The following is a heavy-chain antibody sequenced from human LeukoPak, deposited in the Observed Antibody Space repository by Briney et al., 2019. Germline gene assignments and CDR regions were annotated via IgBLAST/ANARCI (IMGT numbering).Heavy chain of an antibody. CDR1: GFTFDDYA. D-gene: IGHD1-14*01. V-gene: IGHV3-9*01. CDR2: INWNSGNI. Sequence: GGSLRLSCAASGFTFDDYAMHWVRQAPGKGLEWVSGINWNSGNIDYADSVKGRFTISRDNAKNSLSLQMNNLRFEGTAVYYCARIDSRRTFDIWGQGTMVTVSS. CDR3: ARIDSRRTFDI. J-gene: IGHJ3*02.